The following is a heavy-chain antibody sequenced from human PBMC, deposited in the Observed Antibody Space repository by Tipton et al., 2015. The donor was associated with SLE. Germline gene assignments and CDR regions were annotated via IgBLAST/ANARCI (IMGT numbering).Heavy chain of an antibody. Sequence: SLRLSCAASGFTFSSYAMHWVRQAPGKGLEWVAGISYDGSNKHYADSVKGRFTISRDNSKNTLYLQMNSLRAEDTAVYYCAREEVVPATMLDYWGQGTLVTVSS. CDR1: GFTFSSYA. J-gene: IGHJ4*02. V-gene: IGHV3-30*04. CDR3: AREEVVPATMLDY. CDR2: ISYDGSNK. D-gene: IGHD2-2*01.